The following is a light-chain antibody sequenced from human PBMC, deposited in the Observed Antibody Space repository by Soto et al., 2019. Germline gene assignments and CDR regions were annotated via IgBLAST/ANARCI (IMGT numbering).Light chain of an antibody. CDR1: QDITIY. V-gene: IGKV1-33*01. Sequence: DIQMTQSPPSLSASVGDRVTITCQASQDITIYLNWYQQRPGRAPKLLIYDASTLETGVPSRFSGSGSGTDFTLSISSLQPDDSATYYCQQYNSYFQTFGRGTKVEI. CDR3: QQYNSYFQT. CDR2: DAS. J-gene: IGKJ1*01.